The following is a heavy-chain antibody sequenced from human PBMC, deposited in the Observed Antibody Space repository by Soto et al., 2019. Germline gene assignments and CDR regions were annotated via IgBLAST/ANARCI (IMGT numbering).Heavy chain of an antibody. Sequence: SVKVSCKASGFTFTSSAVQWVRQARGQRLEWIGWIVVGSGNTNYAQKFQERVTITRDMSTSTAYMELSSLRSEDTAVYYCAADLWQLVGVGYFDYWGQGTLLTVSS. J-gene: IGHJ4*02. CDR1: GFTFTSSA. CDR3: AADLWQLVGVGYFDY. V-gene: IGHV1-58*01. CDR2: IVVGSGNT. D-gene: IGHD6-6*01.